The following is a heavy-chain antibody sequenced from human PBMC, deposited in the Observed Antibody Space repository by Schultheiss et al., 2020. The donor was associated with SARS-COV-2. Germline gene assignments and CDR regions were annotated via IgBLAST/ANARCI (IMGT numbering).Heavy chain of an antibody. CDR1: GFTFSSYS. D-gene: IGHD3-10*01. CDR2: ISSSSSYI. CDR3: ARESAGEFDY. Sequence: GGSLRLSCAASGFTFSSYSMNWVRQAPGKGLEWVSSISSSSSYIYYADSVKGRFTISRDDSKNTLYLQMNSLRAEDTAVYYCARESAGEFDYWGQGTLVTVSS. J-gene: IGHJ4*02. V-gene: IGHV3-21*04.